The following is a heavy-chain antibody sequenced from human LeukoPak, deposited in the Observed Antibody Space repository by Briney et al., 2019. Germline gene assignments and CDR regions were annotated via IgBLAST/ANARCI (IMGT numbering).Heavy chain of an antibody. V-gene: IGHV4-59*01. D-gene: IGHD4-23*01. Sequence: SETLSLTCTVSDGSITNYDWSWVRQPPGKGLEFIGHVHYSGTTNYNPSLRSRVTISIDTSKKHFFLKLKSVTAADTAVYYCATGYGGFRVEGRYFYSWGQGTLVTVSS. CDR3: ATGYGGFRVEGRYFYS. CDR2: VHYSGTT. J-gene: IGHJ4*02. CDR1: DGSITNYD.